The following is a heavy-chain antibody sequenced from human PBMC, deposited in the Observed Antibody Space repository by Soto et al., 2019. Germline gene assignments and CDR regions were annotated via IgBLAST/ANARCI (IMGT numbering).Heavy chain of an antibody. CDR2: IYYTGST. D-gene: IGHD2-2*01. V-gene: IGHV4-61*01. Sequence: SETLSLTCTVSGGSVSSGSHQWSWIRQSPGKGLEWIGYIYYTGSTNYNPSLKSRVTISVDTSKNQFSLKLSSVTAADTAVYYCARVPLGYCSSTSCEPYYIDYWGQGTLVTVSS. CDR1: GGSVSSGSHQ. CDR3: ARVPLGYCSSTSCEPYYIDY. J-gene: IGHJ4*02.